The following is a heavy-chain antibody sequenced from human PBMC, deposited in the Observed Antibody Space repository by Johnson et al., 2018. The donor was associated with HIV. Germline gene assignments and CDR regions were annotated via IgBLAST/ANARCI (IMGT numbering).Heavy chain of an antibody. J-gene: IGHJ3*02. V-gene: IGHV3-9*01. Sequence: QLVESGGGLVQPGGSLRLSCAASGFSFDDYAMHWVRQVPGKGLEWVAGIGWNGLTIGYVDAVKGRFTISRNAATNSLYLQMNSLRAEDTAVYYCARSMTTVTVAFDIWGQGTMVTVSS. CDR3: ARSMTTVTVAFDI. D-gene: IGHD4-17*01. CDR2: IGWNGLTI. CDR1: GFSFDDYA.